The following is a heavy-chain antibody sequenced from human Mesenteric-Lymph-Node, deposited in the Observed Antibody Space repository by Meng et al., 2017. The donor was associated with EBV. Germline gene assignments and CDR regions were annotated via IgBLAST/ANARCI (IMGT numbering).Heavy chain of an antibody. V-gene: IGHV4-61*01. CDR2: IYYSGST. J-gene: IGHJ4*02. CDR1: DGSVSSGSYY. D-gene: IGHD1-26*01. CDR3: ARLDRWELLRGLVY. Sequence: QVQLQRPGPGLGKPSETLSLTCTVSDGSVSSGSYYWSWIRQPPGKGLEWIGYIYYSGSTNYNPSLKSRVTISVDTSKNQFSLKLSSVTAADTAVYYCARLDRWELLRGLVYWGQGTLVTVFS.